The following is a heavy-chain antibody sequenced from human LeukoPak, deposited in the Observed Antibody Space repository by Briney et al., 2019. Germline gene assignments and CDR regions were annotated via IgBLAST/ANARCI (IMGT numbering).Heavy chain of an antibody. CDR1: GFTFSNHW. V-gene: IGHV3-74*01. CDR2: IDGSGSSI. D-gene: IGHD3-22*01. Sequence: GGSLRLSCAASGFTFSNHWMHWVRKVPGKGLVWVARIDGSGSSISHADFVKGRFSISRGNAKSTLYLQMNSLRAEDTAVYYCARGPGSSGGAYVGDYWGHGTLVTVSS. CDR3: ARGPGSSGGAYVGDY. J-gene: IGHJ4*01.